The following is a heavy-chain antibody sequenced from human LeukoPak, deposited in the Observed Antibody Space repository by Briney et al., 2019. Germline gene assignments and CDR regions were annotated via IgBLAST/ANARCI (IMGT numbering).Heavy chain of an antibody. Sequence: SETLSLTCAVYGGSFSGYYWSWIRQPPGKGLGWIGEINHSGSTNYNPSLKSRVTISVDTSKNQFSLKLSSVTAADTAVYYCARAGITIFYWYFDPWGRGTLVTVSS. CDR1: GGSFSGYY. J-gene: IGHJ2*01. CDR2: INHSGST. CDR3: ARAGITIFYWYFDP. D-gene: IGHD3-3*01. V-gene: IGHV4-34*01.